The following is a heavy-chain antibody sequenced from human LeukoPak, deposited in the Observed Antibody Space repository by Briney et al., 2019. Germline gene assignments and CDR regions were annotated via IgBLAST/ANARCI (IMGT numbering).Heavy chain of an antibody. J-gene: IGHJ4*02. Sequence: SETLSLTCALSGGSITDYFYNWVRQPPGKGLEWIGEINHSGSSTYNPSLKSRVIISVDTSKNQFSLKLSSVTAADTAVYYCARLTEVPVISYWGQGTLVTVSS. CDR2: INHSGSS. V-gene: IGHV4-34*01. CDR3: ARLTEVPVISY. CDR1: GGSITDYF. D-gene: IGHD3-10*01.